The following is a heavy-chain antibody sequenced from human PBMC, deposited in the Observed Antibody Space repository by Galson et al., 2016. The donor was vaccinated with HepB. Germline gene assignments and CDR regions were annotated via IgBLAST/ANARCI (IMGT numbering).Heavy chain of an antibody. D-gene: IGHD3-10*01. CDR2: ITGSGGGT. CDR1: GFTFSTHA. Sequence: SLRLSCAASGFTFSTHAMSWVRQSPGKGLEWVSVITGSGGGTYYADSVKGRFTISRDNSKNTLYLQMNNLKPGDTAVYYCACVTRFQVDYWGQGTLVTVSS. J-gene: IGHJ4*02. CDR3: ACVTRFQVDY. V-gene: IGHV3-23*01.